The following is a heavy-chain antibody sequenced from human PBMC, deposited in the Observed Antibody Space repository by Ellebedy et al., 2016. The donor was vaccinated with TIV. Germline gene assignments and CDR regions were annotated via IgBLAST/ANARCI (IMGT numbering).Heavy chain of an antibody. CDR2: VYSSGST. D-gene: IGHD5-18*01. CDR3: AREGRDTAMGLDY. J-gene: IGHJ4*02. CDR1: GGSITHSY. V-gene: IGHV4-4*08. Sequence: MPSETLSLTCTVSGGSITHSYWSWIRQPPGKGLEWIGYVYSSGSTNYNPSLKSRATLSLDTSKNQFSLRVRSVTAADTAVYYCAREGRDTAMGLDYWGQGTLVTVSS.